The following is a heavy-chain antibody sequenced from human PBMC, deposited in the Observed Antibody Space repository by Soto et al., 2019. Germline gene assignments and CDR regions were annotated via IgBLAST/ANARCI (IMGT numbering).Heavy chain of an antibody. CDR1: GFTFSSYA. CDR2: LSGSGEGA. D-gene: IGHD6-19*01. CDR3: AKDRGTDYTTGWPNWFDA. V-gene: IGHV3-23*01. Sequence: EVQLLESGGDLVQPGGSLRLSCAASGFTFSSYAMSWVRQAPGKGLEWVSTLSGSGEGAYYADSVKGRFTFSRDNSRNTLYLQINSLRADDTAVYYCAKDRGTDYTTGWPNWFDAWGQGILVTVSS. J-gene: IGHJ5*02.